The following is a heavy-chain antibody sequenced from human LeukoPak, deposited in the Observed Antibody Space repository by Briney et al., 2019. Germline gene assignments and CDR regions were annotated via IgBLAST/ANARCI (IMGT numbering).Heavy chain of an antibody. J-gene: IGHJ4*02. V-gene: IGHV3-30-3*01. CDR1: GFTFSSYA. CDR2: ISYDGSNK. D-gene: IGHD6-19*01. CDR3: ARGAGIAVAGPPWY. Sequence: GGSLRLSCAASGFTFSSYAMHWVRQAPGKGLEWVAVISYDGSNKYYADSVKGRFTISRDNSKNTLYPQMNSLRAEDTAVYYCARGAGIAVAGPPWYWGQGTLVTVSS.